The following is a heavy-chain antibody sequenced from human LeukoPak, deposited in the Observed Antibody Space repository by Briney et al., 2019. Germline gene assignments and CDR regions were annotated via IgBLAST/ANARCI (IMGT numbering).Heavy chain of an antibody. D-gene: IGHD6-19*01. J-gene: IGHJ3*02. CDR1: GYNFISYW. CDR2: IYPGDSDT. V-gene: IGHV5-51*01. CDR3: ASSPGIAVAGGGWAFDI. Sequence: GESLKISCKGSGYNFISYWIGWVRQMPGKGLEWMGIIYPGDSDTRYSPSFQGQVTISADKSISTAYLQWSSLKASDTAMYYCASSPGIAVAGGGWAFDIWGQGTMVTVSS.